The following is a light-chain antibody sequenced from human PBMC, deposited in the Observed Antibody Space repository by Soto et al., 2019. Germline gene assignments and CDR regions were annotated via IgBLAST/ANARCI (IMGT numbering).Light chain of an antibody. CDR2: DVS. V-gene: IGLV2-14*03. CDR3: SSYTTSNARQIV. Sequence: QSALTQLASVSGSPGQSITISRTGTSSDVGGYNYVACYHHHPGKTPKLMIFDVSSRPSGVSNRFSGSKSGNTASLTVTGLQPEDEADYYCSSYTTSNARQIVFGTGTKLTVL. J-gene: IGLJ1*01. CDR1: SSDVGGYNY.